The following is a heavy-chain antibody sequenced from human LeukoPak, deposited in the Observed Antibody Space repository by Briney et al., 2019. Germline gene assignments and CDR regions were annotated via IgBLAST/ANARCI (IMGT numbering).Heavy chain of an antibody. CDR2: ISNSGGAT. D-gene: IGHD3-10*01. CDR1: GFTFSDYY. V-gene: IGHV3-11*01. CDR3: ARESYYGSGTYFNFDY. J-gene: IGHJ4*02. Sequence: GGSLRLSCAASGFTFSDYYMSWIRQAPGKGLEWVSYISNSGGATNYGDSARGRFTISRDNSKNSLYLEMNSLRAEDTAIYYCARESYYGSGTYFNFDYWGQGILVTVSS.